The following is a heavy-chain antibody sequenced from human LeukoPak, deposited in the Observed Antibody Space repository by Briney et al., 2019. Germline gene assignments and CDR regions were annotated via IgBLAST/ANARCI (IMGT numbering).Heavy chain of an antibody. V-gene: IGHV3-74*01. CDR1: GFTFSSYW. Sequence: GGSLRLSCAASGFTFSSYWMHWVRQAPGKVLVWVSRINSYGFSTSYADSVKVRFTISRDNAKNTLYMQMNSLRAEDTAVYYCARIHRGNVVYMDVWGKGTTVTVSS. CDR2: INSYGFST. J-gene: IGHJ6*03. CDR3: ARIHRGNVVYMDV. D-gene: IGHD2-15*01.